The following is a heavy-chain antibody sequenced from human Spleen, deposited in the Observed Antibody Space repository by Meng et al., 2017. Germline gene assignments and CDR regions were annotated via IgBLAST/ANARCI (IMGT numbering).Heavy chain of an antibody. CDR1: GGSFSDYY. CDR2: INHSGST. CDR3: ARGPTTMAHDFDY. V-gene: IGHV4-34*01. J-gene: IGHJ4*02. D-gene: IGHD4-11*01. Sequence: QVQLQHWGAGLVKPSETLLLTCVVSGGSFSDYYWSWIRQPPGKGLEWIGEINHSGSTNYNPSLESRATISVDTSQNNLSLKLSSVTAADSAVYYCARGPTTMAHDFDYWGQGTLVTVSS.